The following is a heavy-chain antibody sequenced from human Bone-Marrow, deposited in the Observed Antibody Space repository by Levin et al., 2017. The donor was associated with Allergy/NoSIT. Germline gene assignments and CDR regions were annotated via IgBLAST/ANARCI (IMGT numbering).Heavy chain of an antibody. V-gene: IGHV5-51*01. D-gene: IGHD3-16*01. Sequence: GGSLRLSCQGTGSSFNTYWVGWVRQMPGKGLEWMAMVYPGDSDTRYSPSLQGQVTVSADKSITTAYLQWSSLRASDTAMYYCARQGHDHSAFDLWGQGTMVTVSS. CDR2: VYPGDSDT. J-gene: IGHJ3*01. CDR1: GSSFNTYW. CDR3: ARQGHDHSAFDL.